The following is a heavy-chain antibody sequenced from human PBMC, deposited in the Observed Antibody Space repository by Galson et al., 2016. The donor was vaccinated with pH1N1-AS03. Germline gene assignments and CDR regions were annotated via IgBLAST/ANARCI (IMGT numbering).Heavy chain of an antibody. CDR2: IIPLIDIR. CDR1: GGTFKNSA. J-gene: IGHJ4*02. CDR3: ATDLFPYGPQSYFDN. Sequence: SVKVSCKASGGTFKNSAINWVRQAPGQGLEWMGRIIPLIDIRTYAQTFQDRVTITADKSTDTAYMELRSLRSDDTAVYFCATDLFPYGPQSYFDNWGQGTLVTVSS. V-gene: IGHV1-69*04. D-gene: IGHD3-10*01.